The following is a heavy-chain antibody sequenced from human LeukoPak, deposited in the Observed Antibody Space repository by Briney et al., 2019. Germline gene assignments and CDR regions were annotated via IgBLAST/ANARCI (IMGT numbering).Heavy chain of an antibody. CDR2: IRGKADNDAT. Sequence: RSGGSLRLSCAASGFTFSGSVLLWVRQASGRGLEWVGRIRGKADNDATAYAASVKGRFTISRDDSRNTAYLQMNSLRAEDTAVYYCAKDPYYDSSGYSDYWGQGTLVTVSS. CDR1: GFTFSGSV. J-gene: IGHJ4*02. V-gene: IGHV3-73*01. CDR3: AKDPYYDSSGYSDY. D-gene: IGHD3-22*01.